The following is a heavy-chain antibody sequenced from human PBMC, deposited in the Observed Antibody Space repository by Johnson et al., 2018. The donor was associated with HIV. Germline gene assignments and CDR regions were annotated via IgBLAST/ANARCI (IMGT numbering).Heavy chain of an antibody. CDR2: ISYDGSNK. CDR3: ARRGYSSSGGAFDI. J-gene: IGHJ3*02. CDR1: GFTFSSYA. V-gene: IGHV3-30-3*01. D-gene: IGHD6-6*01. Sequence: QMQLVESGGGVVQPGRSLRLSCAASGFTFSSYAMHWVRQAPGKGLEWVAVISYDGSNKYYADSVKCRFTISRDNSKNTLYLQMNSLRAEDTAVYYCARRGYSSSGGAFDIWGQGTMVTVSS.